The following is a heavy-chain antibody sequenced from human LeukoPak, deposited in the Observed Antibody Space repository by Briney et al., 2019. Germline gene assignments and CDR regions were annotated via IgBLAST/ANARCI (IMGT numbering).Heavy chain of an antibody. J-gene: IGHJ4*02. CDR2: IYYSGST. D-gene: IGHD1-26*01. CDR3: AREWASRGSIDY. V-gene: IGHV4-59*12. CDR1: GGSISSYY. Sequence: SETLSLTCTVSGGSISSYYWSWIRQPPGKGLEWIGYIYYSGSTNYNPSLKSRVTISVDTSKNQFSLKLSSVTAADTAVYYCAREWASRGSIDYWGQGTLVTVSS.